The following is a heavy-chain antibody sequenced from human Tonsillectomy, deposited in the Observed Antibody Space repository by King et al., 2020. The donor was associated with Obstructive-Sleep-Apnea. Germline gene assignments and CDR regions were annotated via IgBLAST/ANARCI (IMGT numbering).Heavy chain of an antibody. CDR3: ARHSMDAFDI. D-gene: IGHD2/OR15-2a*01. J-gene: IGHJ3*02. CDR2: IYYSGST. Sequence: VQLQESGPGLVKPSETLSLTCTVSGGSISSYYWSWIRQPPGKGLEWIGYIYYSGSTNYNPSLKSRVTISVDTSKNQFSLKLSSVTAADPAVYYCARHSMDAFDIWGQGTMVTVSS. V-gene: IGHV4-59*08. CDR1: GGSISSYY.